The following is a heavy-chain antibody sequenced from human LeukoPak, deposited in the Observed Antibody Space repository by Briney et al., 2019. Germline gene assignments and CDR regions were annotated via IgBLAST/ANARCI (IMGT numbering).Heavy chain of an antibody. CDR3: ARDRGSSWPADY. CDR1: GYTFTGYY. Sequence: RASVKVSCKASGYTFTGYYMHWVRQAPGQGLEWMGWINPNSGGTNYAQKFQGRATMTRDTSISTAYMELSRLRSDDTAVYYCARDRGSSWPADYWGQGTLVTVSS. CDR2: INPNSGGT. D-gene: IGHD6-13*01. J-gene: IGHJ4*02. V-gene: IGHV1-2*02.